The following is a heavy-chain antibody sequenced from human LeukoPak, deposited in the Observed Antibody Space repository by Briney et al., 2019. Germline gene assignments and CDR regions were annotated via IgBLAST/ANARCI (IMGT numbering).Heavy chain of an antibody. CDR3: ARGVAVPAAHYYYYMDV. CDR2: IIPTFGTA. Sequence: ASVKVSCKASGGTFSSYAISWVRQAPGQGLEWMGGIIPTFGTANYAQKFQGRVTITADESTSTAYMELSSLRSEDTAVYYCARGVAVPAAHYYYYMDVWGKGTTVTVSS. CDR1: GGTFSSYA. V-gene: IGHV1-69*13. J-gene: IGHJ6*03. D-gene: IGHD2-2*01.